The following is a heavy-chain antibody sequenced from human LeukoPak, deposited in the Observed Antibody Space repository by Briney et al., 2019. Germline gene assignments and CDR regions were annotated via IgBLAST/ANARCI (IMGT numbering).Heavy chain of an antibody. D-gene: IGHD3-22*01. CDR1: GYTFTSYY. CDR2: INPSGGST. Sequence: ASVKVSCKASGYTFTSYYMHWVRQAPGQGLEWMGIINPSGGSTSYAQKFQGRVTITRDTSTSTVYMELSNLRSEDTAVYYCARGHTPSYYYDSSGYYYVNWGQGTLVTVSS. V-gene: IGHV1-46*01. J-gene: IGHJ4*02. CDR3: ARGHTPSYYYDSSGYYYVN.